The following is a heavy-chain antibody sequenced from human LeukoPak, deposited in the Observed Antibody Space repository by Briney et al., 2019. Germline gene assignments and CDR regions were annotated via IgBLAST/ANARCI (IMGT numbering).Heavy chain of an antibody. J-gene: IGHJ3*02. D-gene: IGHD5-24*01. CDR2: INHSGST. Sequence: SETLSLTCTVSGGSISSTTYYWGWIRQPPGKGLEWIGEINHSGSTNYNPSLKSRVTISVDTSKNQFSLKLSSVTAADTAVYYCANFRDGYNSPFGAFDIWGQGTMVTVSS. V-gene: IGHV4-39*07. CDR3: ANFRDGYNSPFGAFDI. CDR1: GGSISSTTYY.